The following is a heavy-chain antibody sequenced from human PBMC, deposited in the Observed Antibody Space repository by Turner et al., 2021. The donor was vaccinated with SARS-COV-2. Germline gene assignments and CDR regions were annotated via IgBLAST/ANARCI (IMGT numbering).Heavy chain of an antibody. CDR2: IGSRGRTI. Sequence: EVQLVVSGGGLVQTGGSLRLSCAASGFTFSSYEMNWVRQAPGKGLEWVSYIGSRGRTIYYADSVKGRFTISRDNAKNSLYLQMNSLRAEDTAVYYCARVARGNSGWYYFDYWGQGTLVTVSS. CDR1: GFTFSSYE. J-gene: IGHJ4*02. D-gene: IGHD6-19*01. CDR3: ARVARGNSGWYYFDY. V-gene: IGHV3-48*03.